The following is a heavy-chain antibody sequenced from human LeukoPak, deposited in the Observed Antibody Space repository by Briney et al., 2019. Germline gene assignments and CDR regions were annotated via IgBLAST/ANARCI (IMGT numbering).Heavy chain of an antibody. CDR1: GYXYTSYW. V-gene: IGHV5-51*01. J-gene: IGHJ2*01. CDR3: VRSPHWYFDL. CDR2: IHPGDSDT. Sequence: GESLKISCNGSGYXYTSYWICWVRQMPGKGLEWMGLIHPGDSDTRYSPSFQGQVTISVDKSISTAYLQWSSLKASDTAMYYCVRSPHWYFDLWGRGTLVTVSS.